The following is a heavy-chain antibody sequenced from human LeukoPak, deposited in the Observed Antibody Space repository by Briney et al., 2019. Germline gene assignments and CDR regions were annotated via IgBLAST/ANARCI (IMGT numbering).Heavy chain of an antibody. V-gene: IGHV4-59*01. CDR1: GGSISSYY. Sequence: SETLSLTCTVSGGSISSYYWSWIRQPPGKGLEWIGYIYYSGSTNYNPSLKSRVTISVDTSKNQFSLKLSSVTAADTAVYYCARDPRGVAYYSSSWYRWFDPWGQGTLVTVSS. CDR2: IYYSGST. D-gene: IGHD6-13*01. CDR3: ARDPRGVAYYSSSWYRWFDP. J-gene: IGHJ5*02.